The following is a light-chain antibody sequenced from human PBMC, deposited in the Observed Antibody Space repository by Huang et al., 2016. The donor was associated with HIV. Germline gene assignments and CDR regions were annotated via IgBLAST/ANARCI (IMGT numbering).Light chain of an antibody. Sequence: EIVLTQSPATLSLSPGERVALSCRASQNSKNDLSWYQNRPGQAPRLLISNAANRATGIPARFRGSGSGTDFTLTISSLEPEDFVVYFCQQRTNWPPGYTFGQGTKL. J-gene: IGKJ2*01. CDR2: NAA. CDR1: QNSKND. CDR3: QQRTNWPPGYT. V-gene: IGKV3-11*01.